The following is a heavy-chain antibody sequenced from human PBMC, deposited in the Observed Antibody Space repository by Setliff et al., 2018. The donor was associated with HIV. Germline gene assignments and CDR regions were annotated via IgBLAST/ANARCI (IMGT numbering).Heavy chain of an antibody. V-gene: IGHV4-34*01. CDR1: GGSLSGYY. D-gene: IGHD6-19*01. CDR2: INHSGST. Sequence: ASETLSLTCAVYGGSLSGYYWSWIRQPPGKGLEWIGEINHSGSTNYNPSLKSRVTISVDTSKNQFSLKLSSVTAADTAVYYCARGNSSGWYDAFDIWGQGTMVTVSS. CDR3: ARGNSSGWYDAFDI. J-gene: IGHJ3*02.